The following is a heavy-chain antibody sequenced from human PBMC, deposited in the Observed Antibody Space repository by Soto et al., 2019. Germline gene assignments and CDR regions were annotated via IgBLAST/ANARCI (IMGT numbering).Heavy chain of an antibody. CDR2: ISYDGSNK. V-gene: IGHV3-30-3*01. J-gene: IGHJ4*02. D-gene: IGHD4-17*01. CDR1: GFTFSSYA. CDR3: AGATVAGEYYFDY. Sequence: GGSLSLSCAASGFTFSSYAMHWVRQAPGKGLEWVAVISYDGSNKYYADSVKGRFTISRDNSKNTLYLQMNSLRAEDTAVYYCAGATVAGEYYFDYWGQGTLVTVPS.